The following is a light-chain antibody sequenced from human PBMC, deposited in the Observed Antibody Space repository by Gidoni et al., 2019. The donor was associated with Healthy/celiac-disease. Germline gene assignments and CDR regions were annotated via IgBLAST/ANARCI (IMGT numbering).Light chain of an antibody. CDR2: AAS. Sequence: DIQMTQSPSSLSASVGDRVTITCRASQSISSYLNWYQQKPGKAPKLLIYAASSLQSGFPISSLQPEDFATYYCQQSYSTPYTFGQGTKLEIK. J-gene: IGKJ2*01. CDR3: QQSYSTPYT. CDR1: QSISSY. V-gene: IGKV1-39*01.